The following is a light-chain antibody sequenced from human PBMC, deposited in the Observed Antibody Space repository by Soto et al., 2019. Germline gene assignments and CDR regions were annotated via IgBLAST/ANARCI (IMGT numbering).Light chain of an antibody. V-gene: IGLV2-8*01. CDR1: SNDLGGYNY. Sequence: QSALTQPPSASGSPGQSVTISCTGSSNDLGGYNYVSWYQHHPGKAPKLIIYEVRERPSGVPDRFSGSKSGNTAPLTVSGLQAEDEADYYCSSYGGSDNLIFGGGTKLTVL. J-gene: IGLJ2*01. CDR3: SSYGGSDNLI. CDR2: EVR.